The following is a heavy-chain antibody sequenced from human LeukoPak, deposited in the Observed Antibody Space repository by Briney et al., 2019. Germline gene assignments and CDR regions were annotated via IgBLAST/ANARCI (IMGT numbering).Heavy chain of an antibody. D-gene: IGHD3-10*01. J-gene: IGHJ5*02. CDR1: GFTVSSNY. V-gene: IGHV3-53*01. CDR3: ARDPRRGWFDP. Sequence: GGSLRLSCAASGFTVSSNYMSWVRQAPGKGLEWVSVIYSGGSTYYADSVKGRFTISRDNSKNTLYLQMNSLRAEDTAVYYCARDPRRGWFDPWGQGTLVTVSS. CDR2: IYSGGST.